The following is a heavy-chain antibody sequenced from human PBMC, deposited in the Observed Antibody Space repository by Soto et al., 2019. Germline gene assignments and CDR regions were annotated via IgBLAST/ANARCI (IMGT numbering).Heavy chain of an antibody. CDR2: ISAYNGNT. J-gene: IGHJ4*02. V-gene: IGHV1-18*01. CDR1: GYSFTSYA. CDR3: ARESSSSCHDY. Sequence: QVELVQSGAEVKKPGASVKVSCKASGYSFTSYAISWMRQAPGQGLEWMGWISAYNGNTNYAQKLQGRVTMTTDTSTSTAHMELRSLRSDDTAVYYCARESSSSCHDYWGQGTLVTVSS. D-gene: IGHD6-13*01.